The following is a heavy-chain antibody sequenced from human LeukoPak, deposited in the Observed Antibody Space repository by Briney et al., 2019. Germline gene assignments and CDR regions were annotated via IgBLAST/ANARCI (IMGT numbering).Heavy chain of an antibody. D-gene: IGHD3-22*01. CDR3: ARDKPITLIVVVIPPLDY. J-gene: IGHJ4*02. CDR2: INPNSGGT. Sequence: GASVKVSCKASGYTFTGYYMHWLRQAPGQGLEWMGWINPNSGGTNYAQKLQGRVTMTTDTSTSTAYMELRSLRSDDTAVYYCARDKPITLIVVVIPPLDYWGQGTLVTVSS. CDR1: GYTFTGYY. V-gene: IGHV1-2*02.